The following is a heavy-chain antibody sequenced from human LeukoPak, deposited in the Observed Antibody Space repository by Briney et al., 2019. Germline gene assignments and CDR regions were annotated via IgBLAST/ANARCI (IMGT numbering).Heavy chain of an antibody. CDR1: GFTFSSYS. CDR3: AKERGYSYAAFDY. Sequence: PGGSLRLSCAASGFTFSSYSMNWVRQAPGKGLEWVSSISSSSSYIYYADSVKGRFTISRDDSKNTLYLQMNSLRAEDTAVYYCAKERGYSYAAFDYWGQGTLVTVSS. V-gene: IGHV3-21*04. J-gene: IGHJ4*02. CDR2: ISSSSSYI. D-gene: IGHD5-18*01.